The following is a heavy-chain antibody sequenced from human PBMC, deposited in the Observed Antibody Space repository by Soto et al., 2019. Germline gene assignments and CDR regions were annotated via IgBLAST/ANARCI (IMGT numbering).Heavy chain of an antibody. CDR3: ARGGSRVRYFDWSPASYRILPALYGMDV. CDR1: GGSISSYY. V-gene: IGHV4-4*07. Sequence: PSETLSLTCTVSGGSISSYYWSWIRQPAGKGLEWIGRIYTSGSTNYNPSLKSRVTLSVDTSKNQFSLKLSSVTAADTAVYYCARGGSRVRYFDWSPASYRILPALYGMDVWGQGTTVTVSS. D-gene: IGHD3-9*01. J-gene: IGHJ6*02. CDR2: IYTSGST.